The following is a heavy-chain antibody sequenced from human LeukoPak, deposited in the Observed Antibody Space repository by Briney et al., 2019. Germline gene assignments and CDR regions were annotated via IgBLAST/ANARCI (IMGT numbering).Heavy chain of an antibody. CDR2: ISGSSEGT. Sequence: GGSLRLSCAASGFTFSTYAMNWVRQAPGKGLEWVSTISGSSEGTYYADSVKGRFTISRDSSKDTVYLQMDSLRAEDTAVYYCTKGSDYNLYFDHWGQGTLVTVSS. D-gene: IGHD1-26*01. V-gene: IGHV3-23*01. J-gene: IGHJ5*02. CDR1: GFTFSTYA. CDR3: TKGSDYNLYFDH.